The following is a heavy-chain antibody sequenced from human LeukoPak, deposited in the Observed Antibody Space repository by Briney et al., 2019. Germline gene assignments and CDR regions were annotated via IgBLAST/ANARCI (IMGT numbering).Heavy chain of an antibody. V-gene: IGHV3-53*01. Sequence: PGGSLRLSCAASGFTVSNNYISWVRQAPGKGLEWVSVIYSGGSTYYVDSVKGRFTISRDNSKNTLYLQMNSLRVEDTAVYYCARERIAAGLDPWGQGTVVTVSS. CDR2: IYSGGST. D-gene: IGHD6-13*01. CDR3: ARERIAAGLDP. CDR1: GFTVSNNY. J-gene: IGHJ5*02.